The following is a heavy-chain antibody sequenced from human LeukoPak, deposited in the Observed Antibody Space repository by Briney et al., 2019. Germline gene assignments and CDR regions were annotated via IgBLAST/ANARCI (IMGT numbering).Heavy chain of an antibody. CDR3: TRDAMGATPIDH. D-gene: IGHD1-26*01. J-gene: IGHJ4*02. V-gene: IGHV3-74*01. CDR2: IKLDGTAT. Sequence: PGGSLRLSCAASGFTFSSYWMHWVRQTPGKGLVWVSEIKLDGTATSHADSVKGRFTTSRDNAKNTLYLQMNSLRAEDTAVYYCTRDAMGATPIDHWGQGTLVSVSS. CDR1: GFTFSSYW.